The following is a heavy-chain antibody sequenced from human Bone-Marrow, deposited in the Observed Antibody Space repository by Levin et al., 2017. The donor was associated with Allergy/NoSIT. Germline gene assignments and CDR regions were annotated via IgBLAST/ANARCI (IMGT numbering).Heavy chain of an antibody. V-gene: IGHV3-9*01. CDR1: GFTFDDYA. J-gene: IGHJ4*02. CDR3: AKWRSLRRGMGSGQPGYFDY. D-gene: IGHD6-19*01. CDR2: IRWNRGSI. Sequence: LSLTCAASGFTFDDYAMHWVRQAPGKGLEWGSGIRWNRGSIGYADSVKGRFTISRDNAKNSLYLQMNSLRAEDTALYYCAKWRSLRRGMGSGQPGYFDYWGQGTLVTVSS.